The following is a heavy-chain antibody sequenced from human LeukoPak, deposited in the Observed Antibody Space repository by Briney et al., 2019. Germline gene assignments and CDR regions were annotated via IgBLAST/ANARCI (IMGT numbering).Heavy chain of an antibody. J-gene: IGHJ4*02. D-gene: IGHD6-13*01. CDR1: GYTFTSYG. Sequence: RASVKVSCKASGYTFTSYGISWVRQAPGQGLEWMGWISAYNGNTNYAQKLQGRVTMTTDTSTSTAYMELRSLRSDDTAVYYCARDREIEVGGAAGYWGQGTLVTVSS. CDR3: ARDREIEVGGAAGY. CDR2: ISAYNGNT. V-gene: IGHV1-18*01.